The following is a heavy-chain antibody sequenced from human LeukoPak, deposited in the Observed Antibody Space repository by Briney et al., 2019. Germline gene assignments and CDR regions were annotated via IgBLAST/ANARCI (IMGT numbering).Heavy chain of an antibody. CDR1: GSISSYY. V-gene: IGHV4-4*09. CDR3: ARQKCTSTSCLTKNAFDI. Sequence: SETLSLTCTVSGSISSYYWSWIRQPPGKGLEWIGYIYTSGSTNYNPSLKSRVTISVDTSKNQFSLDLSSVTAADTAVYYCARQKCTSTSCLTKNAFDIWGQGTMITVSS. D-gene: IGHD2-2*01. J-gene: IGHJ3*02. CDR2: IYTSGST.